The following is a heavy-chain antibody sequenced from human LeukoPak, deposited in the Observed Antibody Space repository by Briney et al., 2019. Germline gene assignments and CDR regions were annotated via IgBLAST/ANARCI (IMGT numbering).Heavy chain of an antibody. V-gene: IGHV1-69*04. CDR3: ARDGNVGTMVRGPFNWFDP. D-gene: IGHD3-10*01. CDR2: IIPILGIA. J-gene: IGHJ5*02. CDR1: GGTFSSYA. Sequence: ASVKVSCKASGGTFSSYAISWVRQAPGQGLEWMGRIIPILGIANYAQKFQGRVTITADKSTSTAYTELSSLRSEDTAVYYCARDGNVGTMVRGPFNWFDPWGQGTLVTVSS.